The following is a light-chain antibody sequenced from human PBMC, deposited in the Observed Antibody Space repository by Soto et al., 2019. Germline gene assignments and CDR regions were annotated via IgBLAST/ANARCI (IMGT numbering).Light chain of an antibody. CDR2: EGS. CDR1: SSDVGSYNL. V-gene: IGLV2-23*03. CDR3: CSYAGSSTFAV. J-gene: IGLJ2*01. Sequence: QSVLTQPASVSGSPGQSITISCTGTSSDVGSYNLVSWYQQHPGKAPKLMIYEGSKRPSGVSNRFSGSKSGNTASLTISGLQAEDEADYYCCSYAGSSTFAVFVGGTKVTVL.